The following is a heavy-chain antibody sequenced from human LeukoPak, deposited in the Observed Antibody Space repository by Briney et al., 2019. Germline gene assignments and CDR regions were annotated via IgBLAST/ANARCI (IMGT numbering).Heavy chain of an antibody. CDR1: SGSISSYY. V-gene: IGHV4-59*01. CDR2: IHYSGST. D-gene: IGHD1-26*01. CDR3: ARASGNYYGLFDY. Sequence: SETLSLTCTVSSGSISSYYWSWIRQPPGKGLEWIGYIHYSGSTNYNPSLKSRVTMSVDTSKSQFSLKLSSVTAADTAVYYCARASGNYYGLFDYWGQGTLVTVSS. J-gene: IGHJ4*02.